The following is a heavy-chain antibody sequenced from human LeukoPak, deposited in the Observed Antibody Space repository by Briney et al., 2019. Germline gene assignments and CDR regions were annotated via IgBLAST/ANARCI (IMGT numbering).Heavy chain of an antibody. CDR2: ISGSGSAI. Sequence: PGGSLRLSCAASGFTFSDHYMSWIRQAPGKGPEWVAYISGSGSAIYNADSVKGRFTISRDNAKNSLYLQMNSLGAEDTAVYYCARDRQPSRYIGMDVWGQGTTVIVSS. D-gene: IGHD3-16*02. V-gene: IGHV3-11*01. CDR1: GFTFSDHY. J-gene: IGHJ6*02. CDR3: ARDRQPSRYIGMDV.